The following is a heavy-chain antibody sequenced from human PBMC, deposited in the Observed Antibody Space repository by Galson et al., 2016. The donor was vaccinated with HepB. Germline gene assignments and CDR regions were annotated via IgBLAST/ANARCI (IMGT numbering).Heavy chain of an antibody. Sequence: SLRLSCAASGFTFSRYGMHCVRQAPGKGLEWVAVISYDGSNRYYADSVKGRFTISRDNSKNTVYLQMNSLTADDTAVYYCAKDRVTSYDFWGGPRYGMDVWGQGTTVTVSS. J-gene: IGHJ6*02. V-gene: IGHV3-30*18. CDR3: AKDRVTSYDFWGGPRYGMDV. CDR2: ISYDGSNR. D-gene: IGHD3-3*01. CDR1: GFTFSRYG.